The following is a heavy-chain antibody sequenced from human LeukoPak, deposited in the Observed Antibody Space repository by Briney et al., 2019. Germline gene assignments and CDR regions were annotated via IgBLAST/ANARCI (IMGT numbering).Heavy chain of an antibody. D-gene: IGHD2-15*01. CDR3: ARVIGGSSGDF. Sequence: ASVKFSCRASGYTFTGNYIHWVRQAPGQGLEWVGWINPKDGRTNYAQRFQDRVTMTRDTSISTAYMDLSSLRSDDTAVYYCARVIGGSSGDFWGQGTLDTVST. CDR2: INPKDGRT. J-gene: IGHJ4*02. V-gene: IGHV1-2*02. CDR1: GYTFTGNY.